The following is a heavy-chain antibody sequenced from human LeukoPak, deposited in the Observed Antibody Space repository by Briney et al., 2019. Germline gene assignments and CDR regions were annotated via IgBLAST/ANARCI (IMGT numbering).Heavy chain of an antibody. V-gene: IGHV1-18*04. Sequence: ASVKVSCKASGYTFTGYYMHWVRQAPGQGLEWMGWISAYNGNTNYAQKLQGRVTMTTDTSTSTAYMELRSLRSDDTAVYYCARDVHYCSSTSCYLYQFDPWGQGTLVTVSS. J-gene: IGHJ5*02. CDR3: ARDVHYCSSTSCYLYQFDP. CDR2: ISAYNGNT. D-gene: IGHD2-2*01. CDR1: GYTFTGYY.